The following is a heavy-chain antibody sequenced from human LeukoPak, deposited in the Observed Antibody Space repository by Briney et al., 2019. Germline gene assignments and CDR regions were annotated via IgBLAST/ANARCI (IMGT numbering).Heavy chain of an antibody. CDR1: GGSISSTSHY. Sequence: RASETLSLTCTVSGGSISSTSHYWGWNRQPPGKGLEWIGSIYYSGSTYYNPSLKSRVTISVDTSKNQFSLRLSSVTAADMAVYFCARLGYSVSWTDCWGQGTLVTVSS. D-gene: IGHD6-13*01. CDR3: ARLGYSVSWTDC. CDR2: IYYSGST. J-gene: IGHJ4*02. V-gene: IGHV4-39*01.